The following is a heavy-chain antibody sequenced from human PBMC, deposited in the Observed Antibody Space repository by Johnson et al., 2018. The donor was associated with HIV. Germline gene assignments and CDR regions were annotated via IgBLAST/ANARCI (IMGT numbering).Heavy chain of an antibody. CDR3: ARDRYYDSSGSHAFDI. D-gene: IGHD3-22*01. J-gene: IGHJ3*02. CDR2: ISSSGRTI. V-gene: IGHV3-11*04. CDR1: GFIFSDYY. Sequence: QVQLVESGGDLVKPGGSLRLSCAASGFIFSDYYMTWIRQAPGKGLESISYISSSGRTIYYADSVKGRFTMSRDNAKKSLHLQMNSLRAEDTAVYYCARDRYYDSSGSHAFDIWGQGTMVTVSS.